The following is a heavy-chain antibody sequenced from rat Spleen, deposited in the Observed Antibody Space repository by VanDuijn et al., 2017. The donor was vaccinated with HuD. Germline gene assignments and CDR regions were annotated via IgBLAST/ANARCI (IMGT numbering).Heavy chain of an antibody. D-gene: IGHD1-2*01. CDR1: GFTFSDYY. J-gene: IGHJ2*01. CDR2: ISYDGSST. CDR3: ARRDFSSFIYAFFDY. Sequence: EVQLVESGGGLVQPGRSLKLSCVASGFTFSDYYMAWVRQAPTKGLEWVATISYDGSSTYYPDSVKGRVTIPRDTAQNNLYLQMNSLRSEDKDTYCCARRDFSSFIYAFFDYWGQGGMVTVSS. V-gene: IGHV5-7*01.